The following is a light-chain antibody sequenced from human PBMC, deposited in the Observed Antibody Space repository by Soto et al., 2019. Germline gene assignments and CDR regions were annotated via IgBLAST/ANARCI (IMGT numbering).Light chain of an antibody. V-gene: IGLV2-14*03. CDR1: SSDVGAYDY. J-gene: IGLJ1*01. CDR2: EGS. Sequence: QSVLTQPASVSGSPGQSIAISCTGTSSDVGAYDYVSWYQQHPDTAPRLVIYEGSNRPSGGSNRFSGSKSVNTATLTISGLQAEDEADYYCASHTTTDTRVFGTGTKLTVL. CDR3: ASHTTTDTRV.